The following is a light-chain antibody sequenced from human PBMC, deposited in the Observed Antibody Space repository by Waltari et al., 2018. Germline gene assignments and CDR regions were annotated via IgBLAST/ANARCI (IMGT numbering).Light chain of an antibody. CDR1: NLGSKS. CDR3: QVWDGNNDHPWV. J-gene: IGLJ3*02. V-gene: IGLV3-21*02. Sequence: SYVLTQPPSVSVAPGQTARITCEGNNLGSKSINWYQPKPGQAPVLVVYGDSDRPSGIPERFSGSNSENTATLTISRVEAGDEADFYCQVWDGNNDHPWVFGGGTKLTVL. CDR2: GDS.